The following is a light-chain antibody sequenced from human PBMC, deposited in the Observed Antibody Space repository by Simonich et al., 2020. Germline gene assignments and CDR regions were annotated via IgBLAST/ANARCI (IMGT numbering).Light chain of an antibody. V-gene: IGKV4-1*01. J-gene: IGKJ2*01. CDR1: QSVLYRSNNKNY. CDR2: DAS. Sequence: DIVMTQSPDSLAVSLGERATINCKSSQSVLYRSNNKNYLAWYQQKPGKAPKLLIYDASNLETGVQSRFSGSGSGTDFTLTISSLQPEDIATYYCQQYDNLPPYTFGQGTKLEIK. CDR3: QQYDNLPPYT.